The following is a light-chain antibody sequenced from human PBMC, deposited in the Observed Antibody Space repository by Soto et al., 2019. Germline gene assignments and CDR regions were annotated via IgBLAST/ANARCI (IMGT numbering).Light chain of an antibody. CDR1: QSISSW. Sequence: DIQMTQSPPTLSASVGDRVTITCRASQSISSWLAWYQQKPGKAPKLLIYDASTLESGVPSRFSGSGSGTEFTLTISSLQPDDFATYYCQQYINYLMYTFGQGTKLEIK. CDR2: DAS. V-gene: IGKV1-5*01. J-gene: IGKJ2*01. CDR3: QQYINYLMYT.